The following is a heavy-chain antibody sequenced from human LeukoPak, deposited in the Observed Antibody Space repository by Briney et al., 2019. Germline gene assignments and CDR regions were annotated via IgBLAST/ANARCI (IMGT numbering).Heavy chain of an antibody. D-gene: IGHD5-18*01. J-gene: IGHJ4*02. CDR1: GLTFSSSW. Sequence: GGSLRLSCAVSGLTFSSSWMGWVRQAPGKGLEWVASINPDGNKKYSADSVKGRFTISRDNAENSLYLQMNSLRVEDTAFYYCARDLAYSRLDYWGQGMLVTVSS. CDR3: ARDLAYSRLDY. CDR2: INPDGNKK. V-gene: IGHV3-7*01.